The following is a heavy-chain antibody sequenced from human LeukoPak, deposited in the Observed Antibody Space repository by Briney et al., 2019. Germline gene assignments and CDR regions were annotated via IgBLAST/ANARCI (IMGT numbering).Heavy chain of an antibody. Sequence: GGSLRLSCAASGFTFDDYAMHWVRQAPGKGLEWVAVISYDGSNKYYADSVKGRFTISRDNSKNTLYLQMNSLRAEDTAVYYCAKDIPTGPHYYDSSGYIKWGQGTLVTVSS. D-gene: IGHD3-22*01. CDR2: ISYDGSNK. J-gene: IGHJ4*02. V-gene: IGHV3-30*18. CDR3: AKDIPTGPHYYDSSGYIK. CDR1: GFTFDDYA.